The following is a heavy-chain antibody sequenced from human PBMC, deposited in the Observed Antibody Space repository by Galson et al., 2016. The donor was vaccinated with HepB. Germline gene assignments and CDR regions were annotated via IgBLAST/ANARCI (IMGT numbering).Heavy chain of an antibody. D-gene: IGHD5-12*01. J-gene: IGHJ4*02. CDR2: ISGYSAKT. CDR3: ARVVATTIRSFDY. Sequence: SVKVSCKAAGYNFNSYGITWIRQAPGQGPEWMGWISGYSAKTNYAQKFQGRVTMTRDLSTSTAYMEMTSLRSDDTAVYYCARVVATTIRSFDYWGQGTLVTVSS. CDR1: GYNFNSYG. V-gene: IGHV1-18*04.